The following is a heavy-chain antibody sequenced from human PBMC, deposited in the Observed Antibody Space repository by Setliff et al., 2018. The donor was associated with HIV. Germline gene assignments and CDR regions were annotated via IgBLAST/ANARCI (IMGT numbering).Heavy chain of an antibody. Sequence: AGESLKISCKGSGYSFTSYWIGWVRQMPGKGLEWMGIIYPGDSETTYSPSIQGQVTISADKSISTAYLQWSSLKASDTAMYYCARLREGDYYDSGCYAGAFDIWGQGTMVTVSS. CDR2: IYPGDSET. J-gene: IGHJ3*02. CDR3: ARLREGDYYDSGCYAGAFDI. CDR1: GYSFTSYW. D-gene: IGHD3-22*01. V-gene: IGHV5-51*01.